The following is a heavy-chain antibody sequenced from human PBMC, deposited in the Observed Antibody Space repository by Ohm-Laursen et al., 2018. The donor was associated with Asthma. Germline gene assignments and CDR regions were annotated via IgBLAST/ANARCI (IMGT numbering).Heavy chain of an antibody. CDR3: TRVGIAARVIDY. Sequence: TLSLTCTVSGSSISSYYWSWIRQPPGKGLEWIGYFFLHGNDNYNPSLRSRVTMSMGTSRDQFSLNLRSVTAADTAVYYCTRVGIAARVIDYWGQGTLVTVSS. J-gene: IGHJ4*02. CDR2: FFLHGND. CDR1: GSSISSYY. V-gene: IGHV4-59*01. D-gene: IGHD6-6*01.